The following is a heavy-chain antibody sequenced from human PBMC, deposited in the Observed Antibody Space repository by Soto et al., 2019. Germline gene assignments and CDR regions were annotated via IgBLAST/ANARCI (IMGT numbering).Heavy chain of an antibody. Sequence: QVQLVQSGAEVKKPGASVKVSCKASGYIFPSYGVSWVRQAPGQGLEWVGWISAHDGSTNYAQKVQGRVTMITETSANIDYMELRSVRSDDTAVYYCARVGGNGWFADYWGQGTLVTVSS. D-gene: IGHD6-19*01. V-gene: IGHV1-18*01. CDR3: ARVGGNGWFADY. CDR2: ISAHDGST. CDR1: GYIFPSYG. J-gene: IGHJ4*02.